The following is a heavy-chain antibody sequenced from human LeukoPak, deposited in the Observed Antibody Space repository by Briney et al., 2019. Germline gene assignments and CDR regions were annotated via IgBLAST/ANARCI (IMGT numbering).Heavy chain of an antibody. CDR1: GFKFSDHY. V-gene: IGHV3-72*01. J-gene: IGHJ4*02. CDR2: SRNKASSYTT. CDR3: AKDYESGNIVVVVAAFDYFDY. Sequence: PGGSLRLSCAASGFKFSDHYIDWVRQAPGKGLEWVGRSRNKASSYTTEYAASVEGRFTISRDVSESSLYLQMNSLRTEDTAVYYCAKDYESGNIVVVVAAFDYFDYWGQGTLVTVSS. D-gene: IGHD2-15*01.